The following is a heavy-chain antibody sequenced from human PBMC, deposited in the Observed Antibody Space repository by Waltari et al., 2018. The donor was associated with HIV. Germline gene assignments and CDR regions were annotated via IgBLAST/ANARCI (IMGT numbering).Heavy chain of an antibody. Sequence: QLLESGGGLVEPGGSLRLSCAASGFIFTDFAMDWVRQAPGKGLEGVFACRGGGENVHADSVKGRFTISRDNSKNTLYLQRNSLRDDDAAVYYCVKDSGRAADVFDLWGQGTMVTVSS. CDR3: VKDSGRAADVFDL. D-gene: IGHD3-10*01. V-gene: IGHV3-23*01. CDR1: GFIFTDFA. CDR2: CRGGGEN. J-gene: IGHJ3*01.